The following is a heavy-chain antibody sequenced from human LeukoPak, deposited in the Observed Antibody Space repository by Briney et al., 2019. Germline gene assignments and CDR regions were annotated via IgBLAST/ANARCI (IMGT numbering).Heavy chain of an antibody. CDR1: GFTFSSYG. Sequence: GGSLRLSCAASGFTFSSYGMHWVRQAPGKGLEWVAFIRYDGSNKYYADSVKGRFTISRDNSKNTLYLQMNSPRAEDTAVYYCAKDRGVTTAYYFDYWGQGTLVTVSS. V-gene: IGHV3-30*02. D-gene: IGHD4-17*01. CDR3: AKDRGVTTAYYFDY. CDR2: IRYDGSNK. J-gene: IGHJ4*02.